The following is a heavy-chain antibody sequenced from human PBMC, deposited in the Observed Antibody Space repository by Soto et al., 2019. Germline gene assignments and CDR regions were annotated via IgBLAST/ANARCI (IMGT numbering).Heavy chain of an antibody. J-gene: IGHJ4*02. CDR2: ISSNGGST. V-gene: IGHV3-64D*08. CDR3: VLGVVEIVVVPAAQPPFYY. D-gene: IGHD2-2*01. CDR1: GFTFSSYA. Sequence: GGSLRLSCSASGFTFSSYAMHWVRQAPGKGLEYVSAISSNGGSTYYADSVKGRFTISRDNSKNTLYLQMSSLRAEDTAVYYCVLGVVEIVVVPAAQPPFYYWGQGTLVTVSS.